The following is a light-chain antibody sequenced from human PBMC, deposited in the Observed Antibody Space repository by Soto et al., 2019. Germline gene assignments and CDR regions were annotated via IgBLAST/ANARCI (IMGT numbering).Light chain of an antibody. V-gene: IGKV4-1*01. CDR3: QQYYSTPIT. CDR1: QSVLYSSTNENH. CDR2: WAS. J-gene: IGKJ5*01. Sequence: DIVMTQSPDSLAVSLGERATINCKSSQSVLYSSTNENHLAWYQQKPGQPPKLLIYWASTRQSGVPDRFSGSGSGTDFTLTISSLQSEDVAVYYCQQYYSTPITFGQGTRLEIK.